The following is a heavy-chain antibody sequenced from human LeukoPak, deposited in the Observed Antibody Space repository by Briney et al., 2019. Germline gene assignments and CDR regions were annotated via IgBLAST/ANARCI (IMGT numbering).Heavy chain of an antibody. CDR1: GFTVSSNY. V-gene: IGHV3-53*04. J-gene: IGHJ3*02. CDR2: IHSGGST. CDR3: ARDRNAFDI. Sequence: PGGSLRLSCAASGFTVSSNYMSWVRQAPGKGLEWVSVIHSGGSTYYADSVEGRFTISRHNSKNTLYLQMNNLRAEDTALYFCARDRNAFDIWGQGTMVTVSS.